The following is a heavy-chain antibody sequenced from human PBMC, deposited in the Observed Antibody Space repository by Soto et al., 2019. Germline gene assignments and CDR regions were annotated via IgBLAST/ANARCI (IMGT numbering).Heavy chain of an antibody. CDR3: ASGIAARWVPIDY. J-gene: IGHJ4*02. Sequence: PGGCLRLSCAASGFTFISYSMNWVRQAPGKGLEWVSSISSSSSYIYYADSVKGRFTISRDNAKNSLYLQMNSLRAEDTAVYYCASGIAARWVPIDYWGQGTLVTVSS. CDR2: ISSSSSYI. D-gene: IGHD6-6*01. V-gene: IGHV3-21*01. CDR1: GFTFISYS.